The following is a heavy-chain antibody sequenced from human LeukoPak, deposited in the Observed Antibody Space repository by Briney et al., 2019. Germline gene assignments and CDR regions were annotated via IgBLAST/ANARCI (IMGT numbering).Heavy chain of an antibody. CDR3: AKEYSYGYAFFDY. CDR2: IRYDGSNK. Sequence: GGSLRLSCAASGFSFSSYGINWVRQAPGKGLEWVAFIRYDGSNKYYADSVKGRFTLSRDNSKNTLYLQMNSLRAEDTAVYYCAKEYSYGYAFFDYWGQGTLVTVSS. CDR1: GFSFSSYG. D-gene: IGHD5-18*01. V-gene: IGHV3-30*02. J-gene: IGHJ4*02.